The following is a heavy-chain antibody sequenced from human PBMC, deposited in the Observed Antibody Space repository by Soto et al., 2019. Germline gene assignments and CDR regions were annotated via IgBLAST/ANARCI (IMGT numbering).Heavy chain of an antibody. CDR3: AGIGYCSGGSCHDGAFDI. D-gene: IGHD2-15*01. Sequence: PGESLKISCKGSGYSFTSYWIGWVRQMPGKGLEWMGIIYPGDSDTRYSPSFQGQVTISADKSISTAYLQWSSLKASGTAMYYCAGIGYCSGGSCHDGAFDIWGQGTMVTVSS. CDR1: GYSFTSYW. J-gene: IGHJ3*02. CDR2: IYPGDSDT. V-gene: IGHV5-51*01.